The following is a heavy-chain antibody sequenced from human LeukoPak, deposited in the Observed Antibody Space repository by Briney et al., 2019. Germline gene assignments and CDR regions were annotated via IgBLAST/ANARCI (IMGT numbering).Heavy chain of an antibody. J-gene: IGHJ4*02. D-gene: IGHD2-15*01. CDR1: GFTFSSYA. CDR3: ARVGSVVKAAATYFDY. Sequence: GGSLRLSCAASGFTFSSYAMSWVRQAPGKGLEWVSVIYSGGSTYYADSVKGRFTISRDNSKNTLYLQMNSLRAEDTAVYYCARVGSVVKAAATYFDYWGQGTLVTVSS. V-gene: IGHV3-66*02. CDR2: IYSGGST.